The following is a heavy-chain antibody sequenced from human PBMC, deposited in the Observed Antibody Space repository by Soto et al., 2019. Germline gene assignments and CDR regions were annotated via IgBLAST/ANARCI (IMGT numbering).Heavy chain of an antibody. V-gene: IGHV4-34*01. D-gene: IGHD2-21*01. Sequence: SETLSLTCAVYGGSFSGYYWSWIRQPPGKGLEWIGEINHSGSTNYNPSLKSRVTISVDTSKNQFSLKLSSVTAADTAVYYCARPGDLLGKGAFDIWGQGTMVTVSS. CDR3: ARPGDLLGKGAFDI. CDR2: INHSGST. J-gene: IGHJ3*02. CDR1: GGSFSGYY.